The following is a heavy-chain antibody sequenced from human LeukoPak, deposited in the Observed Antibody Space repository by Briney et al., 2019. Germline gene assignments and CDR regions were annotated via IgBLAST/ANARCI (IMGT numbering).Heavy chain of an antibody. D-gene: IGHD2-21*02. V-gene: IGHV1-18*01. Sequence: ASVKVSCTASGFTFTSYDINWVRQAPGQGLEWMGWISGYNGNTNYAQRLLGRVTMTTDTSTSTAYMELRSLRSDDTAVYYCARVPTTAFDYWGQGTLVTVSP. CDR3: ARVPTTAFDY. CDR1: GFTFTSYD. J-gene: IGHJ4*02. CDR2: ISGYNGNT.